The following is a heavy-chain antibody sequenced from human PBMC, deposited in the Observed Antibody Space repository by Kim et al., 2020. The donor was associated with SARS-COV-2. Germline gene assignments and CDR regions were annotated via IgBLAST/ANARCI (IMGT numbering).Heavy chain of an antibody. CDR3: ARSVSGSYYYDMDV. J-gene: IGHJ6*02. Sequence: SQNFQGRVTITREPSASTAYMELSSLGSEDTAVYYCARSVSGSYYYDMDVWGRGTTVTVSS. D-gene: IGHD1-26*01. V-gene: IGHV1-3*01.